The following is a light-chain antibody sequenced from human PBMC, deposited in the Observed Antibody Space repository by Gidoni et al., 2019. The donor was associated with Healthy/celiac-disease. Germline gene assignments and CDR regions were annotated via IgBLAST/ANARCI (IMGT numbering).Light chain of an antibody. CDR1: QSISSY. J-gene: IGKJ4*01. Sequence: DIQMNQSPSSLSASVGDRVTITCRASQSISSYLNWYQQKPGKAPKLLIYAASSLQSGVPSRFSGSGSGTDFTLTISSLQPEDFATYYFQQSYSTQLTFGGGTKVEIK. V-gene: IGKV1-39*01. CDR2: AAS. CDR3: QQSYSTQLT.